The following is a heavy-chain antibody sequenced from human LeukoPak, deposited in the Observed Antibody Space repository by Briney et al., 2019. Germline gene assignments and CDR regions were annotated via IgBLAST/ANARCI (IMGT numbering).Heavy chain of an antibody. CDR2: ISWNSGSI. J-gene: IGHJ4*02. Sequence: GGSLRLSCAASGFTFDDYAMHWVRQAPGKGLEWVSGISWNSGSIGYADSVKGRFTISRDNAKNSLYLQMNSLRAEDTALYYCAKDMAYSSSCYYFDYWGQGTLVTVSS. CDR3: AKDMAYSSSCYYFDY. CDR1: GFTFDDYA. D-gene: IGHD6-13*01. V-gene: IGHV3-9*01.